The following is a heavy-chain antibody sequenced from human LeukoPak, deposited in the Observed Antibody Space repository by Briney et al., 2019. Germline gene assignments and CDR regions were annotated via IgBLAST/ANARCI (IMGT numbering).Heavy chain of an antibody. Sequence: GASVRVSCKASGYTFTSYYMHWVRQAPGQGLEWMGIINPGGGSTSYAQKFQGRVTMTRDTSTSTVYMELSSLRSEDTAVYYCARAPDIVVKVDPNGVFDIWGQGTMVTVSS. CDR1: GYTFTSYY. CDR3: ARAPDIVVKVDPNGVFDI. J-gene: IGHJ3*02. V-gene: IGHV1-46*01. D-gene: IGHD2-2*01. CDR2: INPGGGST.